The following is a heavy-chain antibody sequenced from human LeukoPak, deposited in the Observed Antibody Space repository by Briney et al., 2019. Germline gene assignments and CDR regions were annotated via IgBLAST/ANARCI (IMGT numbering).Heavy chain of an antibody. CDR3: ARDFAVAGPSGNDY. CDR1: GYTFTSYG. V-gene: IGHV1-18*01. D-gene: IGHD6-19*01. CDR2: ISAYNGNT. J-gene: IGHJ4*02. Sequence: GASVKVSCKASGYTFTSYGISWVRQAPGQGLEWMGWISAYNGNTNYAQRLQGRVTMTTDTSTSTAYMELRSLRSDDTAVYYCARDFAVAGPSGNDYWGQGTLVTVSS.